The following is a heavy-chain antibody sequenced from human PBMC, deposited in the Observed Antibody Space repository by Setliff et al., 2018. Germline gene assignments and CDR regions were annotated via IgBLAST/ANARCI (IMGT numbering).Heavy chain of an antibody. D-gene: IGHD6-19*01. CDR2: ISAYNGNT. CDR3: ARANDYSSGWYFHYYGMDV. Sequence: GASVKVSCKASGYTFTSYGISWVRQAPGQGLEWMGWISAYNGNTNYAQKLQGRVTMTTDTSTSTAYMELRSLRSDDTAVYYCARANDYSSGWYFHYYGMDVWGQGTTGTVS. V-gene: IGHV1-18*01. J-gene: IGHJ6*02. CDR1: GYTFTSYG.